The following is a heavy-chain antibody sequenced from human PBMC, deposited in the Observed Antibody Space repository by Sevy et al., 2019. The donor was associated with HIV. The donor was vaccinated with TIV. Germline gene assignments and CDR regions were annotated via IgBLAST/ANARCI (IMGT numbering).Heavy chain of an antibody. CDR1: GFTFSSYA. CDR3: AKEVRFLEWLSPNYFDY. V-gene: IGHV3-23*01. J-gene: IGHJ4*02. Sequence: EGSLRLSCAASGFTFSSYAMSWVRQAPGKGLEWVSAISGSGGSTYYADSVKGRFTISRDNSKNTLYLQMNSLRAEDTAVYYCAKEVRFLEWLSPNYFDYWGQGTLVTVSS. CDR2: ISGSGGST. D-gene: IGHD3-3*01.